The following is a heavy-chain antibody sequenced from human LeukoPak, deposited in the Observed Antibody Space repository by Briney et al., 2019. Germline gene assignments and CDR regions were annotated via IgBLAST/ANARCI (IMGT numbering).Heavy chain of an antibody. V-gene: IGHV3-20*04. Sequence: GGSLRLSCAASGFTFDDYGMSWVRQAPGKGLEWVSGINWNGGSTGYADSVKGRFTISRDNAKNSLYLRMNSLRAEDTAVYYCARDRAKDNYDFWSGYLLFDYWGQGTLVTVSS. CDR3: ARDRAKDNYDFWSGYLLFDY. CDR2: INWNGGST. CDR1: GFTFDDYG. J-gene: IGHJ4*02. D-gene: IGHD3-3*01.